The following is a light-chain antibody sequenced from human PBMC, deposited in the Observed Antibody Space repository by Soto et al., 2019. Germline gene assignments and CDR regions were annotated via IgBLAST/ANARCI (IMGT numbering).Light chain of an antibody. Sequence: HSALTQPRSVSGSPGQSVTISCTGTSSDVGGYNAVSWYQQNPGKAPKFMIYDVSKRPSGVPDRFSGSKSGNTASLTISGLQAEDEADYYCCSYAGSYIYVFGTGTKLTVL. CDR1: SSDVGGYNA. CDR2: DVS. V-gene: IGLV2-11*01. J-gene: IGLJ1*01. CDR3: CSYAGSYIYV.